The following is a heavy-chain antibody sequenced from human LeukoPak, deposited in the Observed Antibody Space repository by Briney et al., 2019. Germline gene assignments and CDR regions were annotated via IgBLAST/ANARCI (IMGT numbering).Heavy chain of an antibody. CDR2: ISKGGSAK. V-gene: IGHV3-7*01. CDR3: ASDYYGAFDI. D-gene: IGHD3-10*01. Sequence: GGSLRLSCAASGFTFNNYWLTWVRQAPGKGLEGVAKISKGGSAKYYVDSVTGRFTISRDSGKNSLYLLMNSLRVEDTAVYYCASDYYGAFDIWGQGTLVTVSS. J-gene: IGHJ3*02. CDR1: GFTFNNYW.